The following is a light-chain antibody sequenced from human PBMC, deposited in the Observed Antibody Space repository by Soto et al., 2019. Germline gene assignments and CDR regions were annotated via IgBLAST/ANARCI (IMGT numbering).Light chain of an antibody. J-gene: IGLJ1*01. CDR1: SSDVGSYNR. V-gene: IGLV2-18*02. CDR2: EVS. CDR3: SSYTSTNTYV. Sequence: QSALTQPPSVSGSPGQSVTISCTGTSSDVGSYNRVSWYQQPPGTAPKLMIYEVSNRPSGVPDRFSGSKSGNTASLTISGLQAEDEADYYCSSYTSTNTYVLGTGTKLTVL.